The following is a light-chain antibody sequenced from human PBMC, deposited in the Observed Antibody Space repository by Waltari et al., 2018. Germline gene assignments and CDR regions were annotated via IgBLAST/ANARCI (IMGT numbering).Light chain of an antibody. CDR1: QSVGSS. J-gene: IGKJ2*01. CDR2: DSS. V-gene: IGKV3-11*01. Sequence: IVLPQSQATLSLSPGERATLSCRASQSVGSSLVRYQQKPDQSPRLRIHDSSNSATGIPARLSGSESGTDGSLTICRLEPEDFAVYYCQLHTKSPPMYIFGQGTKLEIQ. CDR3: QLHTKSPPMYI.